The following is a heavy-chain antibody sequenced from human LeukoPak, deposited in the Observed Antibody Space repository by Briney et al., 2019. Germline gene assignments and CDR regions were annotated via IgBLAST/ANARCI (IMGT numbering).Heavy chain of an antibody. CDR2: INHSGST. V-gene: IGHV4-34*01. J-gene: IGHJ6*03. Sequence: PSETLSLTCAVYGGSFSGYYSSWIRQPPGKGLEWIGEINHSGSTNYNPSLKSRVTISVDTSKNQFSLKLSSVTAADTAVYYCARNPHYYYYYMDVWGKGTTVTVSS. CDR3: ARNPHYYYYYMDV. CDR1: GGSFSGYY.